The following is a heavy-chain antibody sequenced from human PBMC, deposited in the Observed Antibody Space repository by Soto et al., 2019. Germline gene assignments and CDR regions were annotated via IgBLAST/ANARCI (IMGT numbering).Heavy chain of an antibody. Sequence: PGGSLRLSCAASGFTFSFYGMHWVRQAPGKGLEWVTVISYDGSDKYYADSVKGRFTISRDNSKNTLYLQINSLRAEDMAVYYCAKYYDSSGYYPRDAFDIWGQGT. CDR1: GFTFSFYG. V-gene: IGHV3-30*18. J-gene: IGHJ3*02. D-gene: IGHD3-22*01. CDR2: ISYDGSDK. CDR3: AKYYDSSGYYPRDAFDI.